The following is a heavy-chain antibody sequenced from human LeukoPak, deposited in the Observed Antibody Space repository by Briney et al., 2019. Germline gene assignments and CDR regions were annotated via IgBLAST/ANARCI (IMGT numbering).Heavy chain of an antibody. Sequence: SETLSLTCTVSGASISSNNYYWGWVRQPPGKGLEWIGNIYSSGNTYYNASLKSRVTIYIDTSKNQFSLNLSSVTAADTAVYYCARESEMATPYVDYWGQGTLVTVSS. CDR2: IYSSGNT. CDR3: ARESEMATPYVDY. J-gene: IGHJ4*02. D-gene: IGHD5-24*01. CDR1: GASISSNNYY. V-gene: IGHV4-39*07.